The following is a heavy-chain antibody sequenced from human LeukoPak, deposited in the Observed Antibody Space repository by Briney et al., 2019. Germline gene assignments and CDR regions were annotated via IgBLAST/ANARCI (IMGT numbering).Heavy chain of an antibody. V-gene: IGHV4-59*12. J-gene: IGHJ6*02. CDR2: IFYSGST. CDR1: SCSISSYY. CDR3: ARERAVTGHYYYYGMDV. D-gene: IGHD4-17*01. Sequence: SDTLSLTCTVSSCSISSYYWSWIRQPPGKGLEWLGYIFYSGSTNYNPSLNSRVTISVDTSKNQFSLKLASVTAADTAVYYCARERAVTGHYYYYGMDVWGQGTTVTVSS.